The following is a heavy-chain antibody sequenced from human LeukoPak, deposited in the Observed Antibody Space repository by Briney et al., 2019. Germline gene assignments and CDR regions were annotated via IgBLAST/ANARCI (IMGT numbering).Heavy chain of an antibody. CDR3: ARVAAAGKSAFDI. V-gene: IGHV4-34*01. D-gene: IGHD6-13*01. CDR2: ISIAGEI. J-gene: IGHJ3*02. CDR1: EGSLSGYF. Sequence: SETLSLACAVYEGSLSGYFWSWIRQPPGKGLEWIGEISIAGEINYNPSLRSRVTISVDTSKNQFSLKLSSVTAADTAVYYCARVAAAGKSAFDIWGQGTMVTVSS.